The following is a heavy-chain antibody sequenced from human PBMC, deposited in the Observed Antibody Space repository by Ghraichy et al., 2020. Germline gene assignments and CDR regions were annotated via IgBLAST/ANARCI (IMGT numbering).Heavy chain of an antibody. V-gene: IGHV3-72*01. J-gene: IGHJ4*02. Sequence: GGSLRLSCAASGFTFSDHYMGWVRQAPGKGLEWIGRSRNKINSYTTDYAASVKGRFTVSRDDSKESLYLQMNSLNTEDTAVYYCAKASGGWFDYWGQGTLVTVFS. CDR3: AKASGGWFDY. CDR2: SRNKINSYTT. D-gene: IGHD6-19*01. CDR1: GFTFSDHY.